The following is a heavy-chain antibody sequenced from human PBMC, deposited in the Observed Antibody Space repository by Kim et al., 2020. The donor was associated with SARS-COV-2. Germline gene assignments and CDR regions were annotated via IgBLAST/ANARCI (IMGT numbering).Heavy chain of an antibody. D-gene: IGHD1-26*01. J-gene: IGHJ4*02. CDR1: GGSISSSSYY. CDR3: ARRQNERSGSLDY. CDR2: IYHSGST. V-gene: IGHV4-39*01. Sequence: SQTLSLTCTVSGGSISSSSYYWGWIRQPPGKGLEWIGSIYHSGSTYYNPSLKSRVTISVDTSKNQFSLKLSSVTAADTAVYYCARRQNERSGSLDYWGQGTLVTVSS.